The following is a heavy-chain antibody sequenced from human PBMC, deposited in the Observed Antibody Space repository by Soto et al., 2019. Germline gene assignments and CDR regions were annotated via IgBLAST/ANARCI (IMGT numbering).Heavy chain of an antibody. D-gene: IGHD2-15*01. CDR2: IDPSGGST. Sequence: PGGSLRLSCAASGFTFSTLWMSWVRQAPGKGLEWVANIDPSGGSTHYVDSVKGRFTISRDNAENSLYLQTNSLRDEDTAVYFCGRIPCTGGSCFYDYWGQGTLVTVSS. J-gene: IGHJ4*02. CDR1: GFTFSTLW. CDR3: GRIPCTGGSCFYDY. V-gene: IGHV3-7*03.